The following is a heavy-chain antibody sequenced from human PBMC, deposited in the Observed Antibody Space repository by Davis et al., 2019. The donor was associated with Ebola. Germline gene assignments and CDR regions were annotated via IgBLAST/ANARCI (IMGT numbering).Heavy chain of an antibody. Sequence: GESLKISCAASGFTFSSYSMNWVRQAPGKGLEWVSYISSSSSTIYYADSVKGRFTISRDNAKNSLYLQMNSLRDEDTAVYYCAKDLLWFGELSGFDYWGQGTLVTVSS. CDR1: GFTFSSYS. J-gene: IGHJ4*02. V-gene: IGHV3-48*02. CDR3: AKDLLWFGELSGFDY. CDR2: ISSSSSTI. D-gene: IGHD3-10*01.